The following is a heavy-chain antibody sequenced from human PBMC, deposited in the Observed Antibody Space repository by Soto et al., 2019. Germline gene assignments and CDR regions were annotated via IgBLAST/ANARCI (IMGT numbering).Heavy chain of an antibody. CDR3: ARERTGDPTFFDY. Sequence: SETLSLTCTVSGGSVSSGDYYWSWIRQPPGKGLQWIGYVYYSGSTDYNPSLKGRVTISVDTSKNQFSLKLTSVTVADTAVYYCARERTGDPTFFDYWGQGTLVTVSS. V-gene: IGHV4-61*08. CDR2: VYYSGST. CDR1: GGSVSSGDYY. D-gene: IGHD1-1*01. J-gene: IGHJ4*02.